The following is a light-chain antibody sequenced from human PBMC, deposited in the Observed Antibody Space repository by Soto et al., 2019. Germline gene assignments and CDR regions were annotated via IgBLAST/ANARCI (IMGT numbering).Light chain of an antibody. CDR3: QQYGSSPIT. V-gene: IGKV3-20*01. CDR1: QSVSSSY. CDR2: GAS. Sequence: EIVLTQSPGTLSLSPGERATLSCRASQSVSSSYLVWYQQKPGQAPRLLMYGASKRATGIPERFSGSGSGSDFTLTISRLEPDDFAVYFCQQYGSSPITFGPGTKVEI. J-gene: IGKJ3*01.